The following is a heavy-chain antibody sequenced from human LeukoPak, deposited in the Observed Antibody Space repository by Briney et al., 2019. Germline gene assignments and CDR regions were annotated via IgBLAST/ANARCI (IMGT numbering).Heavy chain of an antibody. Sequence: SETLSHTCSVSGGPLRSGVYYWSWIRQPPGKGLEWIGYIYYSGSTYYNPALKSRVTISVDTSKNQFSLKLSSVTAAHTAVYYCAREVPAATLGYFDLWGRGTLVTVSS. J-gene: IGHJ2*01. CDR1: GGPLRSGVYY. D-gene: IGHD2-2*01. CDR3: AREVPAATLGYFDL. V-gene: IGHV4-30-4*01. CDR2: IYYSGST.